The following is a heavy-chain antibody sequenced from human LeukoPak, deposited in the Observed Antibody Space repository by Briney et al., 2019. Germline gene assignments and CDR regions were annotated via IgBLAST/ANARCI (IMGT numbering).Heavy chain of an antibody. D-gene: IGHD4-23*01. CDR3: ARTNYGGNSIYYYYMDV. CDR2: IYYSGRT. Sequence: SETLSLTRTVSGGSLSRFYWGGIRQPPRKGLECIGYIYYSGRTNYNPSPKSRVTISVDTSKNQFSLNLSAVTAADTAVYYCARTNYGGNSIYYYYMDVWGKGTTVTVSS. CDR1: GGSLSRFY. J-gene: IGHJ6*03. V-gene: IGHV4-59*01.